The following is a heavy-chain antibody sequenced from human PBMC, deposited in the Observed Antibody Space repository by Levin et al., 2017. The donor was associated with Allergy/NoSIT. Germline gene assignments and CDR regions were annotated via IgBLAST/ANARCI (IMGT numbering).Heavy chain of an antibody. D-gene: IGHD4-17*01. CDR1: GFTISSYA. V-gene: IGHV3-23*01. Sequence: PGGSLRLSCAASGFTISSYAMSWVRQAPGKGLEWVSAISGSGGTAYYADSVKGRFTISRDNSKNTLYLQMNSLRADDTAVYYCATRGPDYGDFLFDYWGQGTLVTVSS. J-gene: IGHJ4*02. CDR2: ISGSGGTA. CDR3: ATRGPDYGDFLFDY.